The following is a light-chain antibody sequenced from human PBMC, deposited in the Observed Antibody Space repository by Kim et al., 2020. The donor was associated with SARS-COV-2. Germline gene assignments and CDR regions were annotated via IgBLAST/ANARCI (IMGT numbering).Light chain of an antibody. CDR1: SSNIGSDT. CDR3: AAWDDSLNGPV. CDR2: NNN. J-gene: IGLJ3*02. Sequence: GQRVTISCSVSSSNIGSDTVDWYQHLPGAAPQRRIYNNNQRPSGVPDRCSASKSGTSASLAISGLQSEDEADYYCAAWDDSLNGPVFGGGTQLTVL. V-gene: IGLV1-44*01.